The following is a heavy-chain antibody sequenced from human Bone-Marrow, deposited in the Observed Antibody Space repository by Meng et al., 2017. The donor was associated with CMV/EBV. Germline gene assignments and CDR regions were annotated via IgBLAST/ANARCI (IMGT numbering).Heavy chain of an antibody. Sequence: LSLTCAASGFTFSGSAMHWVRQASGKGLEWVGRIRSKANSYATAYAASVKGRFTISRDDSKNTAYLQMNSLKTKDTAVYYCTRPGTGGYWGQGTLVTVSS. CDR2: IRSKANSYAT. D-gene: IGHD3/OR15-3a*01. CDR3: TRPGTGGY. V-gene: IGHV3-73*01. J-gene: IGHJ1*01. CDR1: GFTFSGSA.